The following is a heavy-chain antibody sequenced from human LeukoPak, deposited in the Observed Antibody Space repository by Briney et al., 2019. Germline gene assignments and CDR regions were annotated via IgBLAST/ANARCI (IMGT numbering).Heavy chain of an antibody. D-gene: IGHD4-17*01. Sequence: SETLSLTCAVYGGSFSGYYWSWIRQPPGKGLEWIGEINHSGSTNYNPPLKSRVTISVDTSKNQFSLKLSSVTAADTAVYYCARADYGDYDTYYFDYWGQGTLVTVSS. V-gene: IGHV4-34*01. CDR2: INHSGST. CDR3: ARADYGDYDTYYFDY. CDR1: GGSFSGYY. J-gene: IGHJ4*02.